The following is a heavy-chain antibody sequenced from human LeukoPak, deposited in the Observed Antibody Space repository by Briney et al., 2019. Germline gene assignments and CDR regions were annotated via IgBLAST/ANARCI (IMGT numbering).Heavy chain of an antibody. D-gene: IGHD3-9*01. CDR3: ARSIRPHYDILTGLDY. Sequence: GGSLRLSCAASGFTFNNYGMHWIRQAPGKGMEWVAFTRYDGSNKMYAESVKGRFTISRDNAKNSLYLQMNSLRAEDTAVYYCARSIRPHYDILTGLDYWGQGTLVTVSS. CDR1: GFTFNNYG. J-gene: IGHJ4*02. V-gene: IGHV3-30*02. CDR2: TRYDGSNK.